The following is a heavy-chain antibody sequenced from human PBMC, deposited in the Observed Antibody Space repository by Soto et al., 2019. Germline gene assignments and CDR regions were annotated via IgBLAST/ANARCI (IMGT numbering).Heavy chain of an antibody. CDR1: GFTFSDYY. D-gene: IGHD3-10*01. CDR3: ATITMVT. CDR2: ISGSSDNT. J-gene: IGHJ5*02. Sequence: QVQLVESGGGLVKPGGSLRLSCAASGFTFSDYYMSWIRQAPGKGLEWLSYISGSSDNTNYADSVKGRFTIARDNAKKSLYLEMNSRRAEDTAVYYCATITMVTWGQGTLVTVSS. V-gene: IGHV3-11*06.